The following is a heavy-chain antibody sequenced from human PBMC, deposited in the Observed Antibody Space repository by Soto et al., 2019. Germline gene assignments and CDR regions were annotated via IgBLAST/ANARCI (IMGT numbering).Heavy chain of an antibody. V-gene: IGHV3-7*01. J-gene: IGHJ4*02. CDR3: ARDQWWGSSFNYFAY. CDR1: GFTFSSYW. CDR2: IKQDGSEK. D-gene: IGHD6-13*01. Sequence: EVQLVESGGGLVQPGGSLRLSCAASGFTFSSYWMSWVRQAPGKGLEWVANIKQDGSEKYYVDSVKGRFTISRDNAKNSLYLQMNSLRAEDTAVYYCARDQWWGSSFNYFAYWGQGTLVTVSS.